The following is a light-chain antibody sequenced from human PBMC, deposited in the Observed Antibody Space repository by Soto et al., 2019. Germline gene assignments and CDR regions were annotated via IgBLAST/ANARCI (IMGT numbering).Light chain of an antibody. V-gene: IGKV1D-13*01. CDR2: DAS. Sequence: IPLTQSPSSLSASVGDRVTITCRAGQDISSALAWYQQKPGKAPKLLLYDASSLDAGVPSRFSGSGSGKDFSLSITSLRPEDFATYSCQQFNDFPLTFGGGTKVQIK. CDR3: QQFNDFPLT. CDR1: QDISSA. J-gene: IGKJ4*01.